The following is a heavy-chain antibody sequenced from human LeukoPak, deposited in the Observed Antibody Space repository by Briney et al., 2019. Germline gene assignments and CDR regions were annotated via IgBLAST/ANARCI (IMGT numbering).Heavy chain of an antibody. CDR1: GFTFSSYA. Sequence: GGSLRLSCAASGFTFSSYAMHWVRQAPGKGLEWVAVISYDGSNKYYADSVKGRFTISRDNSKNTLYLQMNSLRAEDTAVYYCARDWDSSGWGCFDYWGQGTLVTVSS. CDR3: ARDWDSSGWGCFDY. J-gene: IGHJ4*02. CDR2: ISYDGSNK. D-gene: IGHD6-19*01. V-gene: IGHV3-30-3*01.